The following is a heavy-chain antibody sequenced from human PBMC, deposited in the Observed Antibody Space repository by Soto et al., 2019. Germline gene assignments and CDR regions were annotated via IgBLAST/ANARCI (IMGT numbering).Heavy chain of an antibody. Sequence: GGSLRLSCAASGFTFSSYGMHWVRQAPGKGLEWVAVIWYDGSNKYYADSVKGRFTISRDNSKNTLYLQMNSLRAEDTAVYYCARDYYDYIWGSYNHAFDIWGQGTMVTVSS. J-gene: IGHJ3*02. CDR3: ARDYYDYIWGSYNHAFDI. V-gene: IGHV3-33*01. CDR2: IWYDGSNK. CDR1: GFTFSSYG. D-gene: IGHD3-16*01.